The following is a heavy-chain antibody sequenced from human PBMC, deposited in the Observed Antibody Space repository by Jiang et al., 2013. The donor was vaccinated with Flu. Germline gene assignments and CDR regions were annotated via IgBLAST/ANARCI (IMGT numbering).Heavy chain of an antibody. Sequence: AASGFTFSSYWMSWVRQAPGKGLEWVANIKQDGSEKYYVDSVKGRFTISRDNAKNSLYLQMNSLRAEDTAVYYCARGVLLDAFDIWGQGTMVTVSS. CDR2: IKQDGSEK. CDR3: ARGVLLDAFDI. J-gene: IGHJ3*02. D-gene: IGHD3-3*01. V-gene: IGHV3-7*01. CDR1: GFTFSSYW.